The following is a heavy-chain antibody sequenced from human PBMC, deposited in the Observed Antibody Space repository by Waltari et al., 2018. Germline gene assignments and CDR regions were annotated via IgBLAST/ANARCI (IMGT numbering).Heavy chain of an antibody. Sequence: EEQLSESGGGLVQPGGSLRLSCAASGFTFKDFDMTWVRQAPGKGLEWVSNIKSYGSDTKDADSVRGRFTMSRDNSRGTVSLEMNGLRAADTAVYYCVKVMGDLGTKYGLDVWGRGTTVTVSS. CDR3: VKVMGDLGTKYGLDV. J-gene: IGHJ6*01. V-gene: IGHV3-23*05. CDR1: GFTFKDFD. D-gene: IGHD1-1*01. CDR2: IKSYGSDT.